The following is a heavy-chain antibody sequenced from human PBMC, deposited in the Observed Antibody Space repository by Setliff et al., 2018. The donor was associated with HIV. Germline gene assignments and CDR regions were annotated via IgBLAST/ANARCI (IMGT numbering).Heavy chain of an antibody. V-gene: IGHV1-2*02. D-gene: IGHD3-10*01. J-gene: IGHJ6*02. CDR2: INPNNGDT. Sequence: ASVKVSCKASGYSFTSYGVSWVRQAPGQGLEWMGWINPNNGDTIYAQKFQGRVTVTRDTSINTAYMVLSSLKSDDTAMYFCARVRRGKAIITTGGMDVWGQGTTVTVSS. CDR1: GYSFTSYG. CDR3: ARVRRGKAIITTGGMDV.